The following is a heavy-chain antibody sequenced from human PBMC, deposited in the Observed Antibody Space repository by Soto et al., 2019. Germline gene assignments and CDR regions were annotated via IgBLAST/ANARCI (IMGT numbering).Heavy chain of an antibody. V-gene: IGHV1-18*01. CDR2: ISAYNGNT. Sequence: ASVKVSCKASGYTFTSYGISWVRQAPGQGLEWVGWISAYNGNTNYAQKLQGRVTMTTDTSTSTAYMELRSLRSDDTAVYYCARVGWVFGVVIHPLNWFDPWGQGTLVTVSS. CDR3: ARVGWVFGVVIHPLNWFDP. J-gene: IGHJ5*02. CDR1: GYTFTSYG. D-gene: IGHD3-3*01.